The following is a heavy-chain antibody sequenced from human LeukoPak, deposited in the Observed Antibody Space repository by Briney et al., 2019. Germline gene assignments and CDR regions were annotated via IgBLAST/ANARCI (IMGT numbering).Heavy chain of an antibody. J-gene: IGHJ5*02. CDR2: IIPIFGTA. D-gene: IGHD4-11*01. V-gene: IGHV1-69*13. CDR1: GGTFSSYA. CDR3: ARGNGATVINNWFDP. Sequence: ASVKFSCKASGGTFSSYAISWVRQAPGQGLEWMGGIIPIFGTANYAQKFQGRVTITADESTSTAYMELSSLRSEDTAVYYCARGNGATVINNWFDPWGQGTLVTVSS.